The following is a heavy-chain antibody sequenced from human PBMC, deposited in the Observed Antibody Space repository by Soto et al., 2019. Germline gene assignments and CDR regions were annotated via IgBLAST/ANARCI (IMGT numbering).Heavy chain of an antibody. CDR1: GYTFTSYD. Sequence: QVQLVQSGAELKKPGASVKVSCKASGYTFTSYDINWVRQATGQGLEWMGWMNPNSGNTGYPQKFQGRVTMTRNTSRSTAYMELSSLRSEETAVYYCARVVHPPTDYGDYMHWGQGTLVTVSS. CDR3: ARVVHPPTDYGDYMH. V-gene: IGHV1-8*01. J-gene: IGHJ4*02. CDR2: MNPNSGNT. D-gene: IGHD4-17*01.